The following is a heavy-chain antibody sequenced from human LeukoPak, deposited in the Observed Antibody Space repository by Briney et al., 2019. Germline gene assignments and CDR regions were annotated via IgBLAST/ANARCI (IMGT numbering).Heavy chain of an antibody. V-gene: IGHV3-48*03. D-gene: IGHD6-13*01. CDR2: ISSSGSTI. CDR1: GFTFSSYE. CDR3: ARDSSSWYGVDY. J-gene: IGHJ4*02. Sequence: PGGSLRLSCAASGFTFSSYEMNWVRQAPGKGLEWVPYISSSGSTIYYADSVKGRFTISRDNAKNSLYLQMNSLRAEDTAVYYCARDSSSWYGVDYWGQGTLVTVSS.